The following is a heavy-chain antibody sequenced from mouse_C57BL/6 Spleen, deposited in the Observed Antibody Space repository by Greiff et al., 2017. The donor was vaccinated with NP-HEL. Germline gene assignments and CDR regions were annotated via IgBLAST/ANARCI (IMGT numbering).Heavy chain of an antibody. CDR2: INPSSGYT. Sequence: VQLQQSGAELAKPGASVKLSCKASGYTFTSYWMHWVKQRPGQGLEWIGYINPSSGYTKYNQKFKDKATLTADKSSSTAYMQLSSLTYEDSAVYYCARGPREYGWYFDVWGTGTTVTVSS. V-gene: IGHV1-7*01. D-gene: IGHD5-1*01. J-gene: IGHJ1*03. CDR3: ARGPREYGWYFDV. CDR1: GYTFTSYW.